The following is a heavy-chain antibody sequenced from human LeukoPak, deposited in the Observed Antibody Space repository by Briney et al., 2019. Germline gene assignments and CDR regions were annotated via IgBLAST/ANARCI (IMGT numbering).Heavy chain of an antibody. CDR2: IYHSGST. CDR3: ARYSKPNGFDI. D-gene: IGHD4-11*01. V-gene: IGHV4-38-2*01. CDR1: DYSISSGYY. Sequence: SETLSPTCAVSDYSISSGYYWGWIRQPPGKGLEWIGSIYHSGSTYYNPSLKSRVTISVDTSKNQFSLKMSSVTAEDTAVYYCARYSKPNGFDIWGQGKMVTVSS. J-gene: IGHJ3*02.